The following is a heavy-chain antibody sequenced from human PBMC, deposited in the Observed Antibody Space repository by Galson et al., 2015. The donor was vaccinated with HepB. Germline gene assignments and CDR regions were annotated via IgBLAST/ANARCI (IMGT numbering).Heavy chain of an antibody. CDR1: GFTFGDYA. J-gene: IGHJ4*02. V-gene: IGHV3-49*03. CDR3: DREPVSYDILTAYVRHDS. CDR2: IRSDVNGRPT. Sequence: SLRLSCAASGFTFGDYAMNWFRQAPGKGLEWVGFIRSDVNGRPTAYAVSVKFRFTIDRDDSKSLLYMKMHRLKTEDTAVYYCDREPVSYDILTAYVRHDSWGQGTLVTVSS. D-gene: IGHD3-9*01.